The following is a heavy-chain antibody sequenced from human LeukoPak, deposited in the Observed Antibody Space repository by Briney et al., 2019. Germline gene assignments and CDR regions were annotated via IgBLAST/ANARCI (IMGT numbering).Heavy chain of an antibody. Sequence: GRSLRLSCAASGFTFDDYAMHWVRQAPGKGLEWVSGISWNSGSIGYADSVEGRFTISRDNAKNSLYLQMNSLRAEDTALYYCAKGYYGSGSIRYYFDYWGQGTLVTVSS. CDR2: ISWNSGSI. D-gene: IGHD3-10*01. CDR3: AKGYYGSGSIRYYFDY. CDR1: GFTFDDYA. J-gene: IGHJ4*02. V-gene: IGHV3-9*01.